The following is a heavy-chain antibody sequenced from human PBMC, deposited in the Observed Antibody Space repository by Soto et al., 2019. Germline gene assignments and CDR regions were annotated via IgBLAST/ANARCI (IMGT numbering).Heavy chain of an antibody. CDR2: IWFDGRTQ. CDR1: GITFGSYA. J-gene: IGHJ4*02. D-gene: IGHD1-1*01. CDR3: ARDPLLPGTGYFDY. Sequence: PWGSLRISCASSGITFGSYAMPWVRQAPGKGLEWVAVIWFDGRTQCYADCVKGRFTISRDNAKNTLYLQMNNLRAEDTSLYYCARDPLLPGTGYFDYWGQGTQVTVSS. V-gene: IGHV3-33*08.